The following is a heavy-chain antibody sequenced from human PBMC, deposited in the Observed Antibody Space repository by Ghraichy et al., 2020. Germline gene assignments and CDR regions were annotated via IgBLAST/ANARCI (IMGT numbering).Heavy chain of an antibody. V-gene: IGHV3-7*01. D-gene: IGHD1-26*01. CDR3: ARKNNQEPSGTYGEYSGSYRHFDL. CDR1: GFTLSNYW. J-gene: IGHJ2*01. CDR2: IKQDGSEK. Sequence: GGSLRLSCAASGFTLSNYWMSWVRQVPGKGLEWVANIKQDGSEKDYVDSAKGRFIISRDNAKNSLYLQLNSLRAEDTAVYYCARKNNQEPSGTYGEYSGSYRHFDLWGRGTQVTVSS.